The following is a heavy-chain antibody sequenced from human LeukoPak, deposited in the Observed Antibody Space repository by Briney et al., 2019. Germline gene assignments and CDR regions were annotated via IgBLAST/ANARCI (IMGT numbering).Heavy chain of an antibody. CDR2: FDPEDGEK. V-gene: IGHV1-24*01. CDR3: ATPSFFGVVISAFHF. Sequence: ASVKVSCKVSGHTLTELPMHWVRQAPGKGLQWMGGFDPEDGEKIYAQKFQGRITMTEDTSTDTAYMELSSLTYGDTAVYYCATPSFFGVVISAFHFWGQGTKVTVSS. D-gene: IGHD3-3*01. J-gene: IGHJ3*01. CDR1: GHTLTELP.